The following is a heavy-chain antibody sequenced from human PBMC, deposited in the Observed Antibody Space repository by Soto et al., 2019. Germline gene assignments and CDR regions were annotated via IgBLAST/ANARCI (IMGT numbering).Heavy chain of an antibody. Sequence: EVQLVESGGDLVQPGGSLRLSCAASGFTFSSYEMHWVRQAPGKGLEWISYISSTGSGTHYADSVKGRFTISRDNARNALSLQMNSLRAEDTAIYYCVRDLHEPLPADVLQVANWGQGTQVNVSS. V-gene: IGHV3-48*03. CDR1: GFTFSSYE. J-gene: IGHJ4*02. CDR3: VRDLHEPLPADVLQVAN. CDR2: ISSTGSGT. D-gene: IGHD1-1*01.